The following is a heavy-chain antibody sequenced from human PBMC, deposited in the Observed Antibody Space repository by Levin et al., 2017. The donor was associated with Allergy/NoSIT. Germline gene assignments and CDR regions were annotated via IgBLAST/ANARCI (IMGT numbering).Heavy chain of an antibody. CDR1: GFAVSSNY. Sequence: GGSLRLSCAASGFAVSSNYMSWVRQAPGKGLEWVSVIYSGGSTYYADTVKGRFTISRDSSQNTLYLQMNSLRAEDTAVYHCTRDEGRTTAIGDYWGQGTLVTVSS. D-gene: IGHD4-17*01. V-gene: IGHV3-66*01. CDR3: TRDEGRTTAIGDY. J-gene: IGHJ4*02. CDR2: IYSGGST.